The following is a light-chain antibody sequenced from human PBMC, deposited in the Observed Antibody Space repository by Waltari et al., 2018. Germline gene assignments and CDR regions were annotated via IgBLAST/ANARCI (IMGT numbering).Light chain of an antibody. V-gene: IGLV1-44*01. CDR1: SSNIGSHT. J-gene: IGLJ3*02. CDR3: STWDDSLNGVM. Sequence: QSVLTQPPSASGTPGQGVTISCSGSSSNIGSHTVTWYQQLPGTAPKLLIYNNNPRPSGVPDRFSGSKSGTSGSLAISGLQSEDEADYYCSTWDDSLNGVMFGGGTKLTV. CDR2: NNN.